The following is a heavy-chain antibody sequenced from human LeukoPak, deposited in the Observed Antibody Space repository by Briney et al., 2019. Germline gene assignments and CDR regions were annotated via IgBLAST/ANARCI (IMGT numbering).Heavy chain of an antibody. Sequence: SETLSLTCTVSGGSISDYYWSWIRQPAGKGLKWIGRIYSSGSTNYNPSLKSRVTMSADKSKSQFSLKLSSVTAADTAVYYCARELSTGWPGFDSWGQGTLVTVSS. CDR2: IYSSGST. V-gene: IGHV4-4*07. CDR1: GGSISDYY. D-gene: IGHD6-19*01. J-gene: IGHJ4*02. CDR3: ARELSTGWPGFDS.